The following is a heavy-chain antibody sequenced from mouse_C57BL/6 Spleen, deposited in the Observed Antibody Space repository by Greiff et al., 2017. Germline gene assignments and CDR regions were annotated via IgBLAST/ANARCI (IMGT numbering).Heavy chain of an antibody. CDR2: ISDGGSYT. CDR1: GFTFSSYA. CDR3: ARATGPFAY. D-gene: IGHD4-1*02. J-gene: IGHJ3*01. Sequence: EVMLVESGGGLVKPGGSLKLSCAASGFTFSSYAMCWARQTPEKWLVWVATISDGGSYTYYPDNVKGRFTISRDNAKNNLYLQMSHLKSEDTAVYYCARATGPFAYWGEGTLVTVSA. V-gene: IGHV5-4*03.